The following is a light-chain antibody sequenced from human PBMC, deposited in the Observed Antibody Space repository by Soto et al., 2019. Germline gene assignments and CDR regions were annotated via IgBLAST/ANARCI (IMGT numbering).Light chain of an antibody. Sequence: DIQMTQSPSSLSASVGDRVTITCRASQSISSYVNWYQQLPGKAPKLLIYAAASLHSGVPSRFSGSGSGADFTLTISSLQPEDSAIYYCQQSYSNPSFGQGTKLEIK. CDR1: QSISSY. CDR3: QQSYSNPS. V-gene: IGKV1-39*01. J-gene: IGKJ2*01. CDR2: AAA.